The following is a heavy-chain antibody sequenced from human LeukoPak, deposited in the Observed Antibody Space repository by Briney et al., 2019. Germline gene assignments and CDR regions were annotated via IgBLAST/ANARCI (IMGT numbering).Heavy chain of an antibody. CDR3: AQGQLLYRRWFDP. CDR2: IYHSGST. D-gene: IGHD2-2*02. Sequence: SETLSLTCAVYGGSFSGYYWGWIRQPPGKGLEWIGSIYHSGSTYYNPSLKSRVTISVDTSKNQFSLKLSSVTAADTAVYYCAQGQLLYRRWFDPWGQGTLVTVSS. CDR1: GGSFSGYY. J-gene: IGHJ5*02. V-gene: IGHV4-38-2*01.